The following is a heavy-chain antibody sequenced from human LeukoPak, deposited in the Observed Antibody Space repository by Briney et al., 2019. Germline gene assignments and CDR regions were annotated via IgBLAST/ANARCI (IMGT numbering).Heavy chain of an antibody. CDR3: ARLNWNYDGSGAFDI. J-gene: IGHJ3*02. Sequence: GGSLRLSCAASGFTFSSYSMNWVRQAPGKGLVWVSSISSSSSYIYYADSVKGRFTISRDNAKNSLYLQMNSLRAEDTAVYYCARLNWNYDGSGAFDIWGQGTMVTVSS. CDR1: GFTFSSYS. CDR2: ISSSSSYI. V-gene: IGHV3-21*01. D-gene: IGHD1-7*01.